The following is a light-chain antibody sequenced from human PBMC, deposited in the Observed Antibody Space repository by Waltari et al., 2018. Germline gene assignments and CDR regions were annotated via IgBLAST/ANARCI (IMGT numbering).Light chain of an antibody. CDR3: QQRSNWPLT. Sequence: EIVLTQSPATLSLSPGERATLSCRASQSVSSYLAWYQQKPGQAPSPLIYDASNSATGIPARFSGSGSGTDFTLTISSLEPEDFAVYYCQQRSNWPLTFGPGTKVDIK. CDR2: DAS. CDR1: QSVSSY. V-gene: IGKV3-11*01. J-gene: IGKJ3*01.